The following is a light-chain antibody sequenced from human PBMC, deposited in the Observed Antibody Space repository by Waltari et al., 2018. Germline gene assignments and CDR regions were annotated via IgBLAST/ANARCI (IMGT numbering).Light chain of an antibody. J-gene: IGKJ1*01. V-gene: IGKV2-30*02. CDR3: MQGTHWPWT. CDR1: QSLVHSDGKTY. CDR2: KVS. Sequence: DVVMTQSPLSLPVTLGQPASISCRSSQSLVHSDGKTYLNWFHQRPGQSPRRLIYKVSNRDSGVPDRFSGSGSGTDFTLKISRVDAEDVGVYYCMQGTHWPWTFGQGTKVEIK.